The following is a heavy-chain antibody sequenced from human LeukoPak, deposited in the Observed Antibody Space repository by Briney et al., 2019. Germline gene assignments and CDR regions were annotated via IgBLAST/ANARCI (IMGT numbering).Heavy chain of an antibody. CDR2: ISSSGSTI. CDR1: GFTFSSYE. V-gene: IGHV3-48*03. CDR3: ARAGLGYCSSTSCYTSGYYYYGMDV. Sequence: PGGSLRLSCAASGFTFSSYEMNWVRQAPGKGLEWVSYISSSGSTIYYADSVKGRFTISRDNAKNSLYLQMNSLRAEDTAVYYCARAGLGYCSSTSCYTSGYYYYGMDVWGKGTTVTVSS. D-gene: IGHD2-2*02. J-gene: IGHJ6*04.